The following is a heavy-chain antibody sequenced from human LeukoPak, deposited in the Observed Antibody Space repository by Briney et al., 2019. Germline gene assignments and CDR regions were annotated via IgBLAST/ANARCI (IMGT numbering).Heavy chain of an antibody. CDR3: SRDGDPYDDFWSGYYDYYYMDV. CDR2: ISSSSSTI. D-gene: IGHD3-3*01. J-gene: IGHJ6*03. Sequence: GGSLRLSCAASGFTFSSYSMNWVRQAPGKGLEWVSYISSSSSTIYYADSVKGRLTISRDNAKNSLYLQMNSLRAEDTAVYYCSRDGDPYDDFWSGYYDYYYMDVWGKGTTVTVSS. CDR1: GFTFSSYS. V-gene: IGHV3-48*01.